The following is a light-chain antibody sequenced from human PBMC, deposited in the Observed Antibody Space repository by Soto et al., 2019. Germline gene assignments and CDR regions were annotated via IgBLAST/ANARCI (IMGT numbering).Light chain of an antibody. CDR2: EVS. Sequence: QSVLTQPPSAPGSRGQSVTISCTGTSSDVGGYNFVSWYQQHPGKAPKLMIYEVSERPSGVPDRFSGSKSGNTASLTVSGHQAEDAADYYCSSYAGSNIVLFGGGTKLTVL. CDR1: SSDVGGYNF. CDR3: SSYAGSNIVL. V-gene: IGLV2-8*01. J-gene: IGLJ2*01.